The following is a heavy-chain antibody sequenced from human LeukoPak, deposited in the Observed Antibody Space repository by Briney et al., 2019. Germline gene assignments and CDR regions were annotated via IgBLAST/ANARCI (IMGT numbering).Heavy chain of an antibody. CDR3: ARVPSHGDSTGYYFGYYYSYYMDV. CDR1: GGPISSYS. Sequence: SETLSLTCTVSGGPISSYSWRWIRQPPGKGLEWLGYISYSGSTNYNPSLKSRVTIFVGTSTNPFSLTLSPVTAAATALSYCARVPSHGDSTGYYFGYYYSYYMDVWGKGTTVTVSS. V-gene: IGHV4-59*12. D-gene: IGHD3-22*01. CDR2: ISYSGST. J-gene: IGHJ6*03.